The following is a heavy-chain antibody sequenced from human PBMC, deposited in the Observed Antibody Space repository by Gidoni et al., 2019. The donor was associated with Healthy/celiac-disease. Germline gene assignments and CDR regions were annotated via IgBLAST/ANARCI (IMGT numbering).Heavy chain of an antibody. J-gene: IGHJ4*02. D-gene: IGHD2-2*01. Sequence: EVQLVESGGGLVQPGGSLRLSCSASGFPFSSYAMHWVRQAPGKGLEYVSAISSNGGSTYYADAVKGRFTISRDNSKNTLYLQMSSLRAEDTAVYYCAQGVVVPAAMTYWGQGTLVTVSS. CDR1: GFPFSSYA. CDR2: ISSNGGST. V-gene: IGHV3-64D*06. CDR3: AQGVVVPAAMTY.